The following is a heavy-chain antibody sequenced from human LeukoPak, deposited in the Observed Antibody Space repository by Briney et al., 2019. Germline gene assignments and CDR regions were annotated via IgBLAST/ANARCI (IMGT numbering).Heavy chain of an antibody. CDR3: ARVSLRGYDGDY. D-gene: IGHD5-18*01. Sequence: ASVKVSCKASGYSFNDYYMYWVRQAPGQGLEWMGGINPKSGGTKYAQNFQGRVTMTRDTSISTAHMELSRLRSDDTAVYYCARVSLRGYDGDYWGQGTLVTVSP. CDR2: INPKSGGT. CDR1: GYSFNDYY. J-gene: IGHJ4*02. V-gene: IGHV1-2*02.